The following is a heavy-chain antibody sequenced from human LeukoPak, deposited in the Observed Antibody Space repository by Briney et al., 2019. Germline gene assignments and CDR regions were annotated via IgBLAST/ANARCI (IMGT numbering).Heavy chain of an antibody. CDR1: GHSLTKFS. V-gene: IGHV1-24*01. J-gene: IGHJ4*02. Sequence: ASVKVSCKVSGHSLTKFSMEWVRQAPGKGLEWMGGFDPERGETMHAQKFQGRFTMTEDTSTDTAYMELNSLTSEDTAVYYCATGSIVYDFWGQGTLVTVSS. CDR2: FDPERGET. CDR3: ATGSIVYDF. D-gene: IGHD1-26*01.